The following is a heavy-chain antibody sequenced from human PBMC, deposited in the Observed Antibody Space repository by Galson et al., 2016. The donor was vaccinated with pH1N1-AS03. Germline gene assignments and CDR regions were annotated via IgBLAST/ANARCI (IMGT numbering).Heavy chain of an antibody. CDR1: GYNFTNYW. CDR2: VYPRDSDT. CDR3: ARHASPTIRSSHFDA. Sequence: QSGAEVTKPGEPLKISCKGSGYNFTNYWIGWVRQLPGKGLEWMGVVYPRDSDTRYSPSFQGQVTISVDKSTSTAYLHLTTLKAADSAIYYCARHASPTIRSSHFDAWGRGTLVTVSS. J-gene: IGHJ4*02. D-gene: IGHD1-26*01. V-gene: IGHV5-51*01.